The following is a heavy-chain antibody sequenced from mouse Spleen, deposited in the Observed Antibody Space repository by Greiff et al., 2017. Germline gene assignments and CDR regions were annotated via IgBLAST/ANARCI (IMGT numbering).Heavy chain of an antibody. V-gene: IGHV5-12*02. CDR3: ASAYDYDTSPFAY. J-gene: IGHJ3*01. Sequence: EVQRVESGGGLVQPGGSLKLSCATSGFTFSDYYMYWVRQTPEKRLEWVAYISNGGGSTYYPDTVKGRFTISRDNAKNTLYLQMSRLKSEDTAMYYCASAYDYDTSPFAYWGQGTLVTVSA. D-gene: IGHD2-4*01. CDR1: GFTFSDYY. CDR2: ISNGGGST.